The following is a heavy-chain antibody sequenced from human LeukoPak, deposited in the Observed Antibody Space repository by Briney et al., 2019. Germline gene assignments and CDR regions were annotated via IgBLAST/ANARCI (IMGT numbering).Heavy chain of an antibody. Sequence: GGSLRLSCTPSGFTFSGYAMHWVRQAPGKGLGWVAVIWFDGSNTYYADSVKGRFTISRDNSKNTLYLQMNSLRAEDTAVYYCARGAQSGGYSGPFDIWGQGTMVTVSS. CDR3: ARGAQSGGYSGPFDI. CDR2: IWFDGSNT. J-gene: IGHJ3*02. V-gene: IGHV3-33*01. CDR1: GFTFSGYA. D-gene: IGHD1-26*01.